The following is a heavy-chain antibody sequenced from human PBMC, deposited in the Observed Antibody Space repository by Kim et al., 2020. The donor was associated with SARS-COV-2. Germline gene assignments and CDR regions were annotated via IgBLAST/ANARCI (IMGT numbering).Heavy chain of an antibody. J-gene: IGHJ4*02. V-gene: IGHV4-31*03. CDR2: IYYSRST. CDR3: ARDYGGNSYYFNY. CDR1: GVSISSGGYY. D-gene: IGHD4-17*01. Sequence: SETLSLTCTVSGVSISSGGYYWSWIRQHPGKGLEWIVYIYYSRSTYYNPSLKSRVTISVDTSKNQLSLRLSSGTAADTAVYYCARDYGGNSYYFNYWGQ.